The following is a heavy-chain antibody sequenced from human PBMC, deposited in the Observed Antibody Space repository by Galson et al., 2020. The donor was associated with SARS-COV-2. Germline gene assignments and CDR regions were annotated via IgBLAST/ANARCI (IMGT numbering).Heavy chain of an antibody. Sequence: GESLKISCAASGFTFSDYYMSWIRQAPGKGLEWVSYISSSGSTIYYADSVKGRFTISRDNAKNSLYLQMNSLRAEDTAVYYCARGYGSGSYGAHYYYGMDVWGQGTTVTVSS. CDR3: ARGYGSGSYGAHYYYGMDV. J-gene: IGHJ6*02. D-gene: IGHD3-10*01. CDR1: GFTFSDYY. V-gene: IGHV3-11*04. CDR2: ISSSGSTI.